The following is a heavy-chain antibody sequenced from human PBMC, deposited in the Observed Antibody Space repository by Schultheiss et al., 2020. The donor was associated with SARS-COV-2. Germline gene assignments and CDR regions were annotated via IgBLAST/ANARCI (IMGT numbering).Heavy chain of an antibody. V-gene: IGHV1-46*01. D-gene: IGHD1-26*01. J-gene: IGHJ3*02. CDR3: ASPWERDAFDI. CDR2: ISSGGST. CDR1: GFTFSGSA. Sequence: GGSLRLSCAASGFTFSGSAMHWVRQAPGKGLEWVSYISSGGSTSYAQKFQGRVTMTRDTSTSTAYMELSRLRSDDTAVYYCASPWERDAFDIWGQGTMVTVSS.